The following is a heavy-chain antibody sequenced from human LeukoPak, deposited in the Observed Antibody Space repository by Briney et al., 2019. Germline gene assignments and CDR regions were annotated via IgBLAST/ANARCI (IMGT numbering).Heavy chain of an antibody. D-gene: IGHD3-10*01. V-gene: IGHV4-34*01. CDR3: ARQGVADRGVIILKRPAGFDY. J-gene: IGHJ4*02. CDR2: INHSGST. CDR1: GGSFSGYY. Sequence: ASETLSLTCAVYGGSFSGYYWSWIRQPPGKGLEWIGEINHSGSTNYNPSLKSRVTISVDTSKNQFSLKLSSVTAADTAMYYCARQGVADRGVIILKRPAGFDYWGQGTLVTVSS.